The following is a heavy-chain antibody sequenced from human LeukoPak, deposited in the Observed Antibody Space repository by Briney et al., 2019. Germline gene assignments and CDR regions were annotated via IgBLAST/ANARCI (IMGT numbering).Heavy chain of an antibody. D-gene: IGHD3-10*01. V-gene: IGHV4-34*01. CDR2: INHSGST. Sequence: SETLSLTCAVYGGSFSGYYWSWIRQPPGKGLEWIGEINHSGSTNYNPSLKSRVTISVDTSKNQFSLKLSSVTAADTAVYYCARALPNGSGGLGGFYYYYYMDVWGKGTTVTVSS. J-gene: IGHJ6*03. CDR3: ARALPNGSGGLGGFYYYYYMDV. CDR1: GGSFSGYY.